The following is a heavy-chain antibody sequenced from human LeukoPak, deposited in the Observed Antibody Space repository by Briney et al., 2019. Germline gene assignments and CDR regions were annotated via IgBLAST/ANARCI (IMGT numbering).Heavy chain of an antibody. D-gene: IGHD6-19*01. V-gene: IGHV1-18*01. J-gene: IGHJ3*02. CDR3: ARGLQENLAWLEAFSAFYI. Sequence: ASVKVSCKASGYTFTSYGISWVRHAPGQGLEWMGWISAYNGDTNYAQKLQGRDTITTDTSTSTDYMELRSLRSGDTAVYYCARGLQENLAWLEAFSAFYIWGQGTMVTVSS. CDR1: GYTFTSYG. CDR2: ISAYNGDT.